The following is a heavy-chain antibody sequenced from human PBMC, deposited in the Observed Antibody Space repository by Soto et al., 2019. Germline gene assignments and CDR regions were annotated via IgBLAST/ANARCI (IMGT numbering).Heavy chain of an antibody. CDR2: IYYSGRT. Sequence: QLQLQESGPGLVKPSETLSLTCTVSGGSISSSSYYWGWIRQPPGKGLEWIGSIYYSGRTYYNPSLKSRVTISVDTSKNQFYLKLSSVTAADTAVYYCARQAGGYDFWSGYYYYYGMDVGGQGTTVTVSS. CDR1: GGSISSSSYY. J-gene: IGHJ6*02. V-gene: IGHV4-39*01. CDR3: ARQAGGYDFWSGYYYYYGMDV. D-gene: IGHD3-3*01.